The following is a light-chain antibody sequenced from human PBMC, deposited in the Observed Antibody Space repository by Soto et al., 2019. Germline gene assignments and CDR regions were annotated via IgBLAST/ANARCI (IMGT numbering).Light chain of an antibody. Sequence: QSVLTQSPSASASLGASVKLTCTLSSGHSSYAIAWHQQQPEKGPRYLMKLNSDGRHSKGDGIPDRFLGSSSGAERYLTISSLQSEDEADYYCQTWGSGIVVFGGGTKLTVL. CDR3: QTWGSGIVV. CDR1: SGHSSYA. J-gene: IGLJ2*01. CDR2: LNSDGRH. V-gene: IGLV4-69*01.